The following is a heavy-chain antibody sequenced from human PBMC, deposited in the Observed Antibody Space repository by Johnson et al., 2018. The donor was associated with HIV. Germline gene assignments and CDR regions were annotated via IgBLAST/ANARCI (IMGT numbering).Heavy chain of an antibody. J-gene: IGHJ3*02. D-gene: IGHD1-26*01. CDR3: AAPSLGGATFDAFDI. CDR2: IYSGGST. Sequence: VQLVESGGGLVQPGGSLRLSCAASGFTVSSNYMSWVRQAPGKGLEWVSVIYSGGSTYYADSVKGRFTISRDNSENTLFLQMNSLRAEDTAVYYCAAPSLGGATFDAFDIWGQGTMVTVSS. CDR1: GFTVSSNY. V-gene: IGHV3-66*01.